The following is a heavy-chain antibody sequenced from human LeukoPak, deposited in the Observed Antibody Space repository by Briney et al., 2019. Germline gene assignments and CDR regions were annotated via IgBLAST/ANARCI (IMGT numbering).Heavy chain of an antibody. D-gene: IGHD2-21*02. Sequence: PGGSLRLSCAASGFTFSSYWMHWVRQAPGKGLVWVSRNNSDGSSTNYADSVKGRFTISRDNAKNTLYMQMNSLRAEDTAVYYCATGGSLPLGYWGQGTLVTVSS. V-gene: IGHV3-74*01. CDR3: ATGGSLPLGY. J-gene: IGHJ4*02. CDR1: GFTFSSYW. CDR2: NNSDGSST.